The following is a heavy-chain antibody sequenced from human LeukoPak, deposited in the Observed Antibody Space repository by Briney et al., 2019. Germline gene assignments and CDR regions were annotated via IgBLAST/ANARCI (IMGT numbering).Heavy chain of an antibody. D-gene: IGHD6-6*01. J-gene: IGHJ4*02. V-gene: IGHV4-59*01. CDR2: IYYSGST. CDR3: ARGPGSSSSAGFDY. CDR1: GGSISSYY. Sequence: KPSETLSLTCSVSGGSISSYYWSWIRQPPGKGLEWIGYIYYSGSTKYNPSLKSRVTISVDTSKNQFSLKLRSVTAADTAVYYCARGPGSSSSAGFDYWGQGNLVTVSS.